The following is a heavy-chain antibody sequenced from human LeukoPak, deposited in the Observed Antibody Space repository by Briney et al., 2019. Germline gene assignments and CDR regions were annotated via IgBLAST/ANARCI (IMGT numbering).Heavy chain of an antibody. CDR2: VNHSGST. J-gene: IGHJ3*02. Sequence: SETLSLTCAVHGGSFSGCYWNWIRQPPGKGLGWIGEVNHSGSTNYNPSLKSRVTISVDTSKNQFSLKLSSVTAADTAVYYCASPNPSVIPYGDYPFAFDIWGQGTMVTVSS. V-gene: IGHV4-34*01. D-gene: IGHD4-17*01. CDR1: GGSFSGCY. CDR3: ASPNPSVIPYGDYPFAFDI.